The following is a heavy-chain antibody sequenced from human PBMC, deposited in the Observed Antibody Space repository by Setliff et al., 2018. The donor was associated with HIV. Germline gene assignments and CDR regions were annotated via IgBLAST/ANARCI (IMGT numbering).Heavy chain of an antibody. CDR2: ISGSGGST. CDR3: AKAKSSRMGPPFTDLDY. J-gene: IGHJ4*02. D-gene: IGHD2-8*01. CDR1: GFTFSSYA. Sequence: GGSLRLSCAASGFTFSSYAMSWVRQAPGRGLEWVSAISGSGGSTYYADSVKGRFTMSRDNSKNTLYLQMNSLRAEDTAAYYCAKAKSSRMGPPFTDLDYWGQGTQVTVSS. V-gene: IGHV3-23*01.